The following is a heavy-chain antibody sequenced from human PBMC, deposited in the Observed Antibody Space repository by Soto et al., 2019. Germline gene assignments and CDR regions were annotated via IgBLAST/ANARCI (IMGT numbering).Heavy chain of an antibody. D-gene: IGHD3-10*01. CDR2: ISGGGGST. CDR1: GLTFSNYA. V-gene: IGHV3-23*01. CDR3: VKLLRSWYGHNALDV. J-gene: IGHJ6*02. Sequence: GGSLRLSCTASGLTFSNYAMSWVRQAPGKGLEFVSFISGGGGSTYSADSVKGRFTVSRDNLKNTLSLQMNSLRVEDTAVYYCVKLLRSWYGHNALDVWGQGTTVTVYS.